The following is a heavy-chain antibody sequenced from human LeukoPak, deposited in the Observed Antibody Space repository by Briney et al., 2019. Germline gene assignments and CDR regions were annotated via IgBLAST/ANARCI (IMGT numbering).Heavy chain of an antibody. CDR1: GSTFSSYA. J-gene: IGHJ4*02. Sequence: PGGSLRLSCAASGSTFSSYAMHWVRQAPGKGLEYVSAISSNGGSTYYANSVKGRFTISRDNAKNSLYLQMDSLRAEDTAVYYCVRAGYTYGTLYFWGQGTLVTVSS. CDR2: ISSNGGST. D-gene: IGHD5-18*01. CDR3: VRAGYTYGTLYF. V-gene: IGHV3-64*01.